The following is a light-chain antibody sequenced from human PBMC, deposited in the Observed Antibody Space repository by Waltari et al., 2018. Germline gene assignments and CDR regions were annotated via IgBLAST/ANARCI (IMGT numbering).Light chain of an antibody. CDR2: GAS. J-gene: IGKJ1*01. CDR1: YNVDVF. CDR3: QQSYSTPWT. V-gene: IGKV1-39*01. Sequence: DIQMTQSPSSLSTSVGDRVTISCRASYNVDVFLNWYQQKPGKAPKLLIYGASSLQSGVPSRFSGSGSGTDFTLTISSLQPEDFATYYCQQSYSTPWTFGQGTKVEIK.